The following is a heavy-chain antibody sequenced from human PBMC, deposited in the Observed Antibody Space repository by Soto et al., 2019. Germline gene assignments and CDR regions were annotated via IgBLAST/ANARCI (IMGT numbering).Heavy chain of an antibody. CDR1: RGSISSFY. V-gene: IGHV4-4*07. CDR2: VYDSGSS. D-gene: IGHD6-19*01. Sequence: SETLSLTCNVSRGSISSFYWTWIRQPAGGRLEWIGRVYDSGSSNYNPSLKTRITMSLHRSRSQFCLSLHSVTPADTAVYYWSRGVAESDFWPWANWLDLWRQGILGNVSS. J-gene: IGHJ5*02. CDR3: SRGVAESDFWPWANWLDL.